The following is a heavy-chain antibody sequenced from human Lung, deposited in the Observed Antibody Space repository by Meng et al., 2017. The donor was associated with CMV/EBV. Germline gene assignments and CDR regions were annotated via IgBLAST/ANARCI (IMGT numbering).Heavy chain of an antibody. Sequence: ASVXVSCKASGYTFTAHYFHWVRQAPGQGLEWMGWIHPHRGDTNYAQQFQGRVTLTRDTSINTGYMELTRLTSEDTAVYNCARDNNCGPDYWRQGTLVTVSS. CDR3: ARDNNCGPDY. CDR2: IHPHRGDT. V-gene: IGHV1-2*02. D-gene: IGHD1-1*01. J-gene: IGHJ4*02. CDR1: GYTFTAHY.